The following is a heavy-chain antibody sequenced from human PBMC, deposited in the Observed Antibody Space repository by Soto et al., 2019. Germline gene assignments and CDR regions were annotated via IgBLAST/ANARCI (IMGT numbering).Heavy chain of an antibody. V-gene: IGHV1-69*02. CDR2: IIPILGIA. Sequence: QVQLVQSGAEVKKPGSSVKVSCKASGGTFSSYTISWVRQAPGQGLEWMGRIIPILGIANYAQKFQGRVTITADKSTSTAYMERSSVRSEDTAVYYCARGYDYGDYEGDYWGQGTLVTVSS. CDR1: GGTFSSYT. J-gene: IGHJ4*02. D-gene: IGHD4-17*01. CDR3: ARGYDYGDYEGDY.